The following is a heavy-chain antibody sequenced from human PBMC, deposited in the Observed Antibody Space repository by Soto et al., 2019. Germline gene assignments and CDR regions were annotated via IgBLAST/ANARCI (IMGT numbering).Heavy chain of an antibody. D-gene: IGHD3-10*01. CDR3: ASLPTGNPAFAY. J-gene: IGHJ1*01. Sequence: SVTLSLTCPFSGGSRSSGDYYLSWIRPPPGKGLEWIGYIYYSGSTYYNPSLKSRVTISVDTSKNQFSLKLSSVTAADTAVYYCASLPTGNPAFAYRGKGTLVTVSP. CDR1: GGSRSSGDYY. V-gene: IGHV4-30-4*01. CDR2: IYYSGST.